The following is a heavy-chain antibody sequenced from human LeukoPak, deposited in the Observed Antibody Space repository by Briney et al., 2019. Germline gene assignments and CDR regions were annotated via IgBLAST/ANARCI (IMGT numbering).Heavy chain of an antibody. CDR2: ISAYNGNT. D-gene: IGHD5-18*01. V-gene: IGHV1-18*01. J-gene: IGHJ4*02. CDR3: ARVPDRYSYGYGAYFDY. Sequence: GASVEVSCKASGYTFTSYGISWVRQAPGQGLEWMAWISAYNGNTNYAQKLQGRVTMTTDTSTSTAYMELRSLRSDDTAVYYCARVPDRYSYGYGAYFDYWGQGTLVTVSS. CDR1: GYTFTSYG.